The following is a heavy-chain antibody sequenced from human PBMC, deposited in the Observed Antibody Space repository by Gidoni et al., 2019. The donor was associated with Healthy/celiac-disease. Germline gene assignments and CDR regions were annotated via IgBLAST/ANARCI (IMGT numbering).Heavy chain of an antibody. V-gene: IGHV3-66*01. CDR1: GFTVSSNY. CDR2: IYSGCST. Sequence: EVQLVESGGGLVQPGGSLRLSCAASGFTVSSNYLGWVRQAPGKGLEWVSVIYSGCSTYYADSVKGRFTISRDNSKNTLYLQMNSLRAEDTAVYYCARGTSSGEAPIGVYFDYWGQGTLVTVSS. J-gene: IGHJ4*02. D-gene: IGHD1-26*01. CDR3: ARGTSSGEAPIGVYFDY.